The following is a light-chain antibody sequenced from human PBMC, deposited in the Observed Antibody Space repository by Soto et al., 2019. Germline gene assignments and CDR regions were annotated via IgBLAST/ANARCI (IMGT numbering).Light chain of an antibody. CDR2: GAS. J-gene: IGKJ1*01. V-gene: IGKV3-20*01. Sequence: IVFTRSPVTLSLYRVGRATVSGRASQSVSNNYLAWYQQKPGQAPRLLIYGASNRATGIPDRFSGSGSGTDFTLTISRLEPEDFAVYYCQQYGSSGTFGQGTKVDIK. CDR1: QSVSNNY. CDR3: QQYGSSGT.